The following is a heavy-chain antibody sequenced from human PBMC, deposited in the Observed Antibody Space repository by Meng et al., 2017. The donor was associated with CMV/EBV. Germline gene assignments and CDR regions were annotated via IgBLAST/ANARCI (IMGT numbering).Heavy chain of an antibody. Sequence: ASVKVSCKASGYTFTGYYMHWVRQAPGQGLEWMGWINPNSGGTNYAQKFQGRVTMTRDTSISTAYMELSRLRSDDTAVYYYARFVGYCSSTSCYPKRGLVDYWGQGTLVIVSS. CDR3: ARFVGYCSSTSCYPKRGLVDY. V-gene: IGHV1-2*02. J-gene: IGHJ4*02. CDR2: INPNSGGT. CDR1: GYTFTGYY. D-gene: IGHD2-2*01.